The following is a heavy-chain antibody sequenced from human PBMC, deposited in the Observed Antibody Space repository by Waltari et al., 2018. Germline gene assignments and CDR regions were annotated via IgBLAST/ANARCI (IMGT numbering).Heavy chain of an antibody. Sequence: EVQLVESGGGLVKPGGSLRLSCAASGFTFSSYSMNWVRQAPGKGLEWVSSISSSSSYIYYADSVKGRFTISRDNAKNSLYLQMNSLRAEDTAVYYCAREDGDYDSSIDYWGQGTLVTVSS. CDR1: GFTFSSYS. D-gene: IGHD4-17*01. V-gene: IGHV3-21*01. CDR3: AREDGDYDSSIDY. CDR2: ISSSSSYI. J-gene: IGHJ4*02.